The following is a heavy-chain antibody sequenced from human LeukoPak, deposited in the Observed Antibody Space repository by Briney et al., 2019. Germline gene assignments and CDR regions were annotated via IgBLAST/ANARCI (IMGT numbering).Heavy chain of an antibody. CDR1: GFILSCYW. V-gene: IGHV3-7*01. Sequence: PGGCLRLSCAASGFILSCYWMSWVRQAPGKGLEWVVNIKQDGSEKYYVDSVKGRFTIYRDNAKNSLYLQMKSLRAEDTAVYYCARDQYDSSGYYSDYWGQGTLVTVSS. J-gene: IGHJ4*02. CDR2: IKQDGSEK. CDR3: ARDQYDSSGYYSDY. D-gene: IGHD3-22*01.